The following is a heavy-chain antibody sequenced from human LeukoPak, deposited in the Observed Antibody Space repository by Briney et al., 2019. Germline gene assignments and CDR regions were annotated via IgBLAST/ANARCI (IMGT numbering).Heavy chain of an antibody. CDR2: ISVSGGAT. J-gene: IGHJ4*02. CDR3: VSLPRTTVTTSGDY. V-gene: IGHV3-64D*06. Sequence: GGSLRLSRSASGFTFSSYAMHWVRQAPGKGLEYVSAISVSGGATYYADSVKGRFTISRDNSKNTLYLQMSSLRPEDTAVYYCVSLPRTTVTTSGDYWGQGTLVTVSS. D-gene: IGHD4-17*01. CDR1: GFTFSSYA.